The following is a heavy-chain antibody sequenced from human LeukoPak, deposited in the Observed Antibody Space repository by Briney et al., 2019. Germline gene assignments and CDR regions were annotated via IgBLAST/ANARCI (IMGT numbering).Heavy chain of an antibody. V-gene: IGHV1-69*04. CDR2: IIPILGIA. D-gene: IGHD3-9*01. CDR1: GGTFSSYA. CDR3: ARDSISEHYDILTGYLSDAFDI. Sequence: ASVKVSCKASGGTFSSYAISWVRQAPGQGLEWMGRIIPILGIANYAQKFQGRVTITADKSTSTAYMELSSLRSEDTAVYYCARDSISEHYDILTGYLSDAFDIWGQGTMVTVSS. J-gene: IGHJ3*02.